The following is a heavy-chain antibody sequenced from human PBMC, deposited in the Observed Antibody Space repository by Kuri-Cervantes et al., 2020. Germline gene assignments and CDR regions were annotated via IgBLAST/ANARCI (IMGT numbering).Heavy chain of an antibody. V-gene: IGHV3-48*04. D-gene: IGHD3-3*01. Sequence: GESLKISCTASGFPFSISGMNWVRQAPGKGLEWVSYISGSSSTIYYADSVKGRFTISRDNAKNLLYLQMNSLRAEDTAVYYCARASSYYDFSWWGQGTLVTVSS. CDR2: ISGSSSTI. CDR1: GFPFSISG. CDR3: ARASSYYDFSW. J-gene: IGHJ4*02.